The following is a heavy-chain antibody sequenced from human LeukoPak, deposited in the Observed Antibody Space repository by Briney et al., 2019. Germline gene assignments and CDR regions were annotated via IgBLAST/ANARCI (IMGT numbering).Heavy chain of an antibody. Sequence: GGSLRLSCAASGFSFSSFWMHWVRQVPGKGLLWVSGINSDGRTTGYADSVKGRFTISRDNAKNSLYLQMNSLRAEDTAVYYCARESRTASTKTAYYYYMDVWGKGTTVTVSS. CDR1: GFSFSSFW. CDR2: INSDGRTT. V-gene: IGHV3-74*01. J-gene: IGHJ6*03. CDR3: ARESRTASTKTAYYYYMDV. D-gene: IGHD2-2*01.